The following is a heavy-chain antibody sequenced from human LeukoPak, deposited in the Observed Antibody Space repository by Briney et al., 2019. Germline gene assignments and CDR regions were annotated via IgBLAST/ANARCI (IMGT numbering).Heavy chain of an antibody. CDR1: GGSTSSGSYY. CDR3: ARDTSIAVAGLFDY. J-gene: IGHJ4*02. V-gene: IGHV4-61*02. Sequence: SETLSLTCTVSGGSTSSGSYYWSWIRQPAGKGLEWIGRIYTSGSTNYNPSLKSRVTISVDTSKNQFSLKLSSVTAADTAVYYCARDTSIAVAGLFDYWGQGTLVTVSS. CDR2: IYTSGST. D-gene: IGHD6-19*01.